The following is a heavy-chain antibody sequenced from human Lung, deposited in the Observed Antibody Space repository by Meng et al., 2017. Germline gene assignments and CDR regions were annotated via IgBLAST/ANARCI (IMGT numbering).Heavy chain of an antibody. Sequence: QVALPQWGAGLLKPSETLSLTCVVSGGSFSDYYWSWIRQPPGKGLEWIGEINHSGSTNYNPSLENRATISVDTSQNNLSLKLSSVTAADSAVYYCARGPTTMAHDFDYWGQGTLVTVSS. CDR1: GGSFSDYY. D-gene: IGHD4-11*01. CDR3: ARGPTTMAHDFDY. CDR2: INHSGST. V-gene: IGHV4-34*01. J-gene: IGHJ4*02.